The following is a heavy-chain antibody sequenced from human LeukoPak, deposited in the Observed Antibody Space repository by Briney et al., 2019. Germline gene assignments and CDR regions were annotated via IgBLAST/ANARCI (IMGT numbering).Heavy chain of an antibody. CDR2: INHSGST. CDR1: GGSFSGYY. Sequence: PSETLSLTCAVYGGSFSGYYWSWIRQPPGKGLEWIGEINHSGSTNYNPSLKSRVTISVDTSKNQFSLKLSSVTAADTAVYYCAGDPIFGVVIILGYWGQGTLVTVSS. CDR3: AGDPIFGVVIILGY. D-gene: IGHD3-3*01. V-gene: IGHV4-34*01. J-gene: IGHJ4*02.